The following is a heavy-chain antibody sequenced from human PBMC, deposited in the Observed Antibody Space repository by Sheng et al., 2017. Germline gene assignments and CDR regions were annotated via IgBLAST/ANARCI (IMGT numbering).Heavy chain of an antibody. CDR1: GFTFTSSA. D-gene: IGHD1-7*01. Sequence: SGPEVKKPGTSVKVSCKASGFTFTSSAVQWVRQARGQRLEWIGWIVVGSGNTNYAQKFQERVTITRDMSTSTAYMELSSLRSEDTAVYYCAAADWNYCFDYWGQGTLVTVSS. J-gene: IGHJ4*02. V-gene: IGHV1-58*01. CDR2: IVVGSGNT. CDR3: AAADWNYCFDY.